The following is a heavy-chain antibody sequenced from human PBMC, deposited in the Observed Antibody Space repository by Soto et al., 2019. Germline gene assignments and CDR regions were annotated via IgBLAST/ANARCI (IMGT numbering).Heavy chain of an antibody. CDR3: ARLEIVVVPAAILYYYYYGMDV. V-gene: IGHV5-10-1*01. CDR2: IDPSDSYT. D-gene: IGHD2-2*02. Sequence: GESLKISCKGSGYSFTSYWISWVRQMPGKGLEWMGRIDPSDSYTNYSPSFQGHVNISADKSISTAYLQWSSLKASDTAMYYCARLEIVVVPAAILYYYYYGMDVWGQGTTVTVSS. J-gene: IGHJ6*02. CDR1: GYSFTSYW.